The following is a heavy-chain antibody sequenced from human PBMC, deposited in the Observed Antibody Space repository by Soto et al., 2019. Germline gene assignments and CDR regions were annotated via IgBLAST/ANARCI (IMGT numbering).Heavy chain of an antibody. CDR1: GFTFTNFG. V-gene: IGHV3-21*01. Sequence: GGSLRLSCAASGFTFTNFGMNWVRQAPGKGLEWVSSISSQSNYIYYADSVRGRFTISRDNAKNTLHLQMTSLRGDDTAVYYCARDNFDFWSGSTIDSWGRGTLVTVSS. D-gene: IGHD3-3*01. CDR3: ARDNFDFWSGSTIDS. CDR2: ISSQSNYI. J-gene: IGHJ4*02.